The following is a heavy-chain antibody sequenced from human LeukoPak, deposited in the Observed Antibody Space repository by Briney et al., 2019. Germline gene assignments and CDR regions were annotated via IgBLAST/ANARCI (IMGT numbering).Heavy chain of an antibody. CDR3: AKDTPGFYDILTGEDAFDI. D-gene: IGHD3-9*01. Sequence: GGSLRLSCAAPGFTFDDYAMHWVRQAPGKGLEWVSLISGDGGSTYYADSVKGRFTISRDNSKNSLYLQMNSLRTEDTALYYCAKDTPGFYDILTGEDAFDIWGQGTMVIVSS. J-gene: IGHJ3*02. V-gene: IGHV3-43*02. CDR1: GFTFDDYA. CDR2: ISGDGGST.